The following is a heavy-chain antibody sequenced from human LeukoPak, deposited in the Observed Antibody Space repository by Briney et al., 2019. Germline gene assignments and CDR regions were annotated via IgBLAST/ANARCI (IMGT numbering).Heavy chain of an antibody. J-gene: IGHJ6*03. CDR3: ARESQPTTSYNYYYYYMDV. Sequence: PSETLSLTCTVSGGSISSYYWSWIRQPPGKGLEWIGYIYYSGSTNYNPSLKSRVTISVDTSKNQSSLKLSSVTAADTAVYYCARESQPTTSYNYYYYYMDVWGKGTTVTVSS. CDR2: IYYSGST. V-gene: IGHV4-59*01. CDR1: GGSISSYY. D-gene: IGHD1-7*01.